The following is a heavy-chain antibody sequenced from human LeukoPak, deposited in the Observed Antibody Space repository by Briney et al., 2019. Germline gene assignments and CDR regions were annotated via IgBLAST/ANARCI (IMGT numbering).Heavy chain of an antibody. J-gene: IGHJ6*03. D-gene: IGHD3-9*01. V-gene: IGHV1-2*02. CDR2: INPNSGGT. CDR1: GYTFTGYY. CDR3: ARGAPAVYFDATSYYYYYYMDV. Sequence: GASVKVSCTASGYTFTGYYMHWVRQAPGQGLEWMGWINPNSGGTNYAQKFQGRVTMTRDTSISTAYMELSRLRSDDTAVYYCARGAPAVYFDATSYYYYYYMDVWGKGTTVTVSS.